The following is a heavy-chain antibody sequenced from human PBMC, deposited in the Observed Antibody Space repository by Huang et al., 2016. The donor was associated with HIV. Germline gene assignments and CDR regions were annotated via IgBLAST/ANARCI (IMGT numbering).Heavy chain of an antibody. V-gene: IGHV3-7*01. CDR3: ARWAGYPPAFDI. D-gene: IGHD2-15*01. CDR1: GFTFSSYW. Sequence: EVQLVESGGGLVQPGGSLRLSCAASGFTFSSYWMSWVRQAPGKGLEWVANRKQDGSEKYYVDSVKGRFTISRDNAKNALYLQMNSLRAEDTAVYYCARWAGYPPAFDIWGQGTMVTVSS. CDR2: RKQDGSEK. J-gene: IGHJ3*02.